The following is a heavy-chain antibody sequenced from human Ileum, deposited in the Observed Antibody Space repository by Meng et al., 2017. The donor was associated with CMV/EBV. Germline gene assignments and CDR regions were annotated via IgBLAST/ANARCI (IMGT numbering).Heavy chain of an antibody. CDR3: ASDFSACAPSGFDY. CDR1: AYTFTKYY. Sequence: QVQVQQSGSAGKKLQPSVSLSCKAYAYTFTKYYMHWVGQAPGQGLEWMGIIHPSGCVTTYAQKFQGRVTMTSDTSTTTVYMELSSLTSEDTAVYYCASDFSACAPSGFDYWGQGTLVTVSS. CDR2: IHPSGCVT. J-gene: IGHJ4*02. V-gene: IGHV1-46*01. D-gene: IGHD3-10*01.